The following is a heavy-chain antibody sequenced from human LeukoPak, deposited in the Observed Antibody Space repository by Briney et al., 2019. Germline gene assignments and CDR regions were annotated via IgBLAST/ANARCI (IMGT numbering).Heavy chain of an antibody. V-gene: IGHV3-33*06. CDR1: GFTFSSYG. J-gene: IGHJ4*02. CDR3: AKEPKSDYYTVQFFDS. D-gene: IGHD4-17*01. Sequence: PGGSLRLSCAASGFTFSSYGMHWVRQAPGKGLEWVAVIWYDGSNKYYADSVKGRFTISRDNSKNTLYLQMNSLRAEDTAIYYCAKEPKSDYYTVQFFDSWGQGTLLTVSS. CDR2: IWYDGSNK.